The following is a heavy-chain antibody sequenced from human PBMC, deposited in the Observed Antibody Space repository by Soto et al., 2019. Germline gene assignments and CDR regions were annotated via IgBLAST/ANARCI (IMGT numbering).Heavy chain of an antibody. D-gene: IGHD6-13*01. CDR1: GGTFSSYA. CDR2: IIPIFGTA. J-gene: IGHJ6*02. CDR3: ASNLRNSSSWSLNYYYYYYGMDV. V-gene: IGHV1-69*13. Sequence: AASVKVSCKASGGTFSSYAISWVRQAPGQGPEWMGGIIPIFGTANYAQKFQGRVTITADESTSTAYMELSSLRSEDTAVYYCASNLRNSSSWSLNYYYYYYGMDVWGQGTTVTVSS.